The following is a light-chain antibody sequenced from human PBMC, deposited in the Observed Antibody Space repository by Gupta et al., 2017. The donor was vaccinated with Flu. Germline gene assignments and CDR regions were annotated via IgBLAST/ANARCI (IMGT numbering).Light chain of an antibody. J-gene: IGKJ1*01. CDR3: QQYESSPRT. Sequence: GTLSLSPGERATLSCRASQSVTSRYFAWYQQKPGQAPRLLVYGVSNRAAGIPDRFSGSGSGTDFTLTISRLEAEDFAVYYCQQYESSPRTFGHGTKVE. V-gene: IGKV3-20*01. CDR2: GVS. CDR1: QSVTSRY.